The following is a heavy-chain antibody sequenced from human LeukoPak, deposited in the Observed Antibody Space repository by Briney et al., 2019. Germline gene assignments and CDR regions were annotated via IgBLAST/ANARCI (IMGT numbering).Heavy chain of an antibody. CDR3: ARASYCGGDCYSGWFDP. V-gene: IGHV1-69*02. D-gene: IGHD2-21*02. J-gene: IGHJ5*02. CDR1: GGTSSSYT. Sequence: GASVKVSCKASGGTSSSYTISWVRQAPGQGLEWMGRIIPILGIANYAQKFQGRVTITADKSTSTAYMELSSLRSEDTAVYYCARASYCGGDCYSGWFDPWGQGTLVTVSS. CDR2: IIPILGIA.